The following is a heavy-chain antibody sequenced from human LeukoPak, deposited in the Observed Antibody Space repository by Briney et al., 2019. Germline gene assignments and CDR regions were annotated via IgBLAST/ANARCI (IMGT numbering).Heavy chain of an antibody. D-gene: IGHD6-13*01. J-gene: IGHJ6*02. CDR3: ARSNSRSSSSSWYGRGYYYYGMDV. CDR2: INAGNGNT. CDR1: GFTFSSYA. Sequence: GGSLRLSCAASGFTFSSYAMHWVRQAPGQRLEWMGWINAGNGNTKYSQKFQGRVTITRDTSASTAYMELSSLRSDDTAVYYCARSNSRSSSSSWYGRGYYYYGMDVWGQGTTVTVSS. V-gene: IGHV1-3*01.